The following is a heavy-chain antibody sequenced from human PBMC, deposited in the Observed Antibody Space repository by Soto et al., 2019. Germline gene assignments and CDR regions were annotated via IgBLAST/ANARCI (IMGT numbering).Heavy chain of an antibody. CDR1: GASIRSTDYY. CDR2: VYYTGST. J-gene: IGHJ5*02. V-gene: IGHV4-30-4*01. CDR3: VRTARQGAVAPHWFDR. D-gene: IGHD2-21*02. Sequence: KPSETLSLTCTVSGASIRSTDYYWSWIRQAPGKGLEWIGYVYYTGSTYYNPSLMSRLTISVDTSKNQFPLKLTSVTAAETAVYYCVRTARQGAVAPHWFDRWGQGTQVTVSS.